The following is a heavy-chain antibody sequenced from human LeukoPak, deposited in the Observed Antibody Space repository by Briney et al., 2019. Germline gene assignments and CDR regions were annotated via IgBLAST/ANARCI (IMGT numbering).Heavy chain of an antibody. CDR1: GFTFSSYA. D-gene: IGHD6-19*01. CDR3: AIVGRSGWYYYIDY. V-gene: IGHV3-23*01. CDR2: ISGSGGST. Sequence: KPGGSLRLSCAASGFTFSSYAMSWVRQAPGKGLEWVSIISGSGGSTYYADSVKGRFTISRDNSKNTLYLQINSLRAEDTAVYYCAIVGRSGWYYYIDYWGQGTLVTVSS. J-gene: IGHJ4*02.